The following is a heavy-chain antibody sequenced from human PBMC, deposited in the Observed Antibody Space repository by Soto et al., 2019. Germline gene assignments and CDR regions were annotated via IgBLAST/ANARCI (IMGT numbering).Heavy chain of an antibody. V-gene: IGHV4-31*03. Sequence: NPSETLSLTCTVSGGSISRGGYYWSWIRQHPGKGLEWIGYIYYSGSTYYNPSLKSRVTISVDTSKNQFSLKLSSVTAADTAVYYCAGHDSIVATMSEFDYWGQGTLVTVS. CDR2: IYYSGST. J-gene: IGHJ4*02. CDR1: GGSISRGGYY. D-gene: IGHD3-10*02. CDR3: AGHDSIVATMSEFDY.